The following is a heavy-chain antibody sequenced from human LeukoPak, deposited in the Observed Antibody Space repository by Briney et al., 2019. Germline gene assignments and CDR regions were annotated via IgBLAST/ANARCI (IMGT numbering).Heavy chain of an antibody. J-gene: IGHJ5*02. CDR2: IYSGGST. Sequence: GGSLRLSCAASGFTVSSNYMSWVRQAPGKGLEWVSVIYSGGSTYYADSVKGRFTISRHNSKNTLYLQMNSLRAEDTAVYYCARGRLKQLVRGGIRSKNWFDPWGQGTLVTVSS. D-gene: IGHD6-6*01. V-gene: IGHV3-53*04. CDR3: ARGRLKQLVRGGIRSKNWFDP. CDR1: GFTVSSNY.